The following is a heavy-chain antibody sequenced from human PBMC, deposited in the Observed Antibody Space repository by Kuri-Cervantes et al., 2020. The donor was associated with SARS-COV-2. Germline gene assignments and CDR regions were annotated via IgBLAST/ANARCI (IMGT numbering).Heavy chain of an antibody. CDR2: IYHSGST. Sequence: ESLKISCTVSGGSISSYYWSWIRQPPGKGLEWIGYIYHSGSTYYNPSLKSRVTISVDTSKNQFSLKLSSVTAADTAVYYCARQGATTYYDFWSGYYPDWFDPWGQGTLVTVSS. J-gene: IGHJ5*02. CDR3: ARQGATTYYDFWSGYYPDWFDP. D-gene: IGHD3-3*01. CDR1: GGSISSYY. V-gene: IGHV4-59*04.